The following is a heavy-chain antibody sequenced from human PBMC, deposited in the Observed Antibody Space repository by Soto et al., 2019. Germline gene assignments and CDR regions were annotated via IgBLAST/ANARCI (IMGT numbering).Heavy chain of an antibody. J-gene: IGHJ4*02. CDR2: KPYTGSP. Sequence: QVQLQESGPGLVKPSETLSLTCSVSGDSVSRGSYHWSWIRQPQGKGLEWIGFKPYTGSPDYKPPLKNRVVISIDRSKNQFSLKLSSVTATDTAVYFCAKVGWGGDSWGQGTLVTVSS. D-gene: IGHD7-27*01. CDR3: AKVGWGGDS. CDR1: GDSVSRGSYH. V-gene: IGHV4-61*01.